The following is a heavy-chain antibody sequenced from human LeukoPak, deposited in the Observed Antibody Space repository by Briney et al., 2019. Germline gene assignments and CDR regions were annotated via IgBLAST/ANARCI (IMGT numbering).Heavy chain of an antibody. V-gene: IGHV1-69*13. Sequence: SVKVSCKASGGTFSSYAISWVRQAPGQGLEWMGGIIPIFGTANYAQKFQGRVTITADESTSTAYMELSSLRSEDTAVYYCARDFDTSGRWYYRMDVWGKGTTVAVSS. CDR3: ARDFDTSGRWYYRMDV. J-gene: IGHJ6*04. CDR1: GGTFSSYA. CDR2: IIPIFGTA. D-gene: IGHD3-22*01.